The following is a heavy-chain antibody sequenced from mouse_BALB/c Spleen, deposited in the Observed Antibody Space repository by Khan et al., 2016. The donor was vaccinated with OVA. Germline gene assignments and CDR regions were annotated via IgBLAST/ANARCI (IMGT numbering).Heavy chain of an antibody. CDR1: GFTFSRFG. CDR3: ARDSNFDY. V-gene: IGHV5-17*02. CDR2: ISSGSSTI. J-gene: IGHJ2*01. Sequence: EVELVESGGGLVQPGGSRKLSCAASGFTFSRFGMHWVHQAPEKGLEWVAYISSGSSTIYYADTLKGRFTISRDNPKNTLFLQMTSLRSEDTAMYYCARDSNFDYWGQGTTLTVSS.